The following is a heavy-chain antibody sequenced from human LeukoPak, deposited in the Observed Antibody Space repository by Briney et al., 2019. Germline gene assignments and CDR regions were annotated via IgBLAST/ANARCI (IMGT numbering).Heavy chain of an antibody. V-gene: IGHV3-23*01. J-gene: IGHJ4*02. D-gene: IGHD5-24*01. CDR2: ISGSGGST. CDR1: GFTFSSYA. CDR3: AKESRDGYNIRLDY. Sequence: GGSLRLSCAASGFTFSSYAMSWVRQAPGKGLEWVSAISGSGGSTYYADSVKGRFTISRDNSKNTLYLQMNSLRAEGTAVYYCAKESRDGYNIRLDYWGQGTLVTVSS.